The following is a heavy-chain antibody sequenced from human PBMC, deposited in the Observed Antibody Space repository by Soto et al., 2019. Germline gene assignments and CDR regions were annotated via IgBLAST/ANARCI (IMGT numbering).Heavy chain of an antibody. D-gene: IGHD1-1*01. J-gene: IGHJ4*02. CDR1: GFSLSTNT. V-gene: IGHV3-30*04. CDR2: ISNDGRRK. Sequence: GGSLRLSCAASGFSLSTNTMHWVRQVPGKGLEWVASISNDGRRKYYADFVKGRFTISRDTANNILYLEMNSLRAEDTSLYYCARVGTAMTYDFWGQGTQVTVSS. CDR3: ARVGTAMTYDF.